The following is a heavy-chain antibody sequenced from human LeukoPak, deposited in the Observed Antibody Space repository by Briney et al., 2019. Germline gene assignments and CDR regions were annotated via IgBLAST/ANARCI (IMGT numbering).Heavy chain of an antibody. CDR2: INHSGST. J-gene: IGHJ4*02. CDR1: GGXFSGYY. Sequence: SETLSLTCAVYGGXFSGYYCSWIRQPPGKGLEWIGEINHSGSTNYNPSLKSRVTISVDTSKNQFSLKLSSVTAADTAVYYCATRGGYCSGGSCYHFDYWGQGTLVTVSS. V-gene: IGHV4-34*01. CDR3: ATRGGYCSGGSCYHFDY. D-gene: IGHD2-15*01.